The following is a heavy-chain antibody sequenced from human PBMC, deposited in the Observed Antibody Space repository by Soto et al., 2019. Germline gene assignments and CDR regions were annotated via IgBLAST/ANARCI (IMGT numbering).Heavy chain of an antibody. V-gene: IGHV1-2*04. CDR3: ARVPTRITGTTYYYYGMDG. J-gene: IGHJ6*02. CDR1: GYTFTGYY. D-gene: IGHD1-20*01. CDR2: INPNSGGT. Sequence: GASVKVSCKASGYTFTGYYMHWVRQAPGQGLEWMGWINPNSGGTNYAQKFQGWVTMTRDTSISTAYMELSRLRSDDTAVYYCARVPTRITGTTYYYYGMDGWGQGTTVTVSS.